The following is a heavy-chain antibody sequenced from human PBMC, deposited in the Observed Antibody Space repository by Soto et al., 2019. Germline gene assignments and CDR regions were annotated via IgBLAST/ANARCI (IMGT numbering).Heavy chain of an antibody. CDR2: ISSSSSTI. J-gene: IGHJ4*02. Sequence: GGSLRLSCAASGFTFSSYSMNWVRQAPGKGLEWVSYISSSSSTIYYADSVKGRFTISRDNAKNSLYLQMNSLRDEDTAVYYCASVREWPRGPAYWGQGTLVTVSS. CDR3: ASVREWPRGPAY. CDR1: GFTFSSYS. D-gene: IGHD3-3*01. V-gene: IGHV3-48*02.